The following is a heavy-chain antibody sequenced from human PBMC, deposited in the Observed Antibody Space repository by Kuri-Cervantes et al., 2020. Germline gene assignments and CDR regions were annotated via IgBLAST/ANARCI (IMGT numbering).Heavy chain of an antibody. V-gene: IGHV3-48*02. CDR1: GFTFSSYS. CDR3: ARCSGSYSDWFDP. J-gene: IGHJ5*02. CDR2: ISSSSSTL. Sequence: GESLKISCAASGFTFSSYSMNWVRQAPGKGLEWASYISSSSSTLYYADSVKGRFTISRDNAKNSLYLQMNSLRDEDTDVYYCARCSGSYSDWFDPWGQGTLVTVSS. D-gene: IGHD1-26*01.